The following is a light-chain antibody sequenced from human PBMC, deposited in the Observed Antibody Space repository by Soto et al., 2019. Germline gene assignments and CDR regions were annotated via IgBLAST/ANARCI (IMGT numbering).Light chain of an antibody. Sequence: QSALTQPASVSGSPGQSITISCTGTSSDVGSYNLVSWYQQHPGKAPKLMIYEVSKRPSGVSKRFSGSKSGNSASLTISGLPAEDEGDYYCCSSAGSSTSVVFGGGTKLTVL. J-gene: IGLJ2*01. CDR1: SSDVGSYNL. CDR2: EVS. CDR3: CSSAGSSTSVV. V-gene: IGLV2-23*02.